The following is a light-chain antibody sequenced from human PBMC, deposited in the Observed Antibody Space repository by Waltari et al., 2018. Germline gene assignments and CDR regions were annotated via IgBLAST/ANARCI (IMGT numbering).Light chain of an antibody. CDR2: AAS. V-gene: IGKV3-20*01. CDR1: QSVSNTH. J-gene: IGKJ1*01. Sequence: EIVLTQSPGTLSLSPGERATLSCRASQSVSNTHLAWYQQIPGQAPRLLIYAASRGATGVPDRFSGSGSGTDFTLTISRLEPEDFAVYYCQQYGSAPRTFGQGTKVEIK. CDR3: QQYGSAPRT.